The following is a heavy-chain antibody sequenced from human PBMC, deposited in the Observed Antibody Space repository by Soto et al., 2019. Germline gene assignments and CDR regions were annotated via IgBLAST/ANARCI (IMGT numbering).Heavy chain of an antibody. CDR1: GGSISSSSYY. D-gene: IGHD6-6*01. CDR2: IYYSGST. V-gene: IGHV4-39*01. J-gene: IGHJ6*02. CDR3: ARRSIAPRPDVLGLDV. Sequence: SETLSLTCTVSGGSISSSSYYWGWIRQPPGKGLEWSGSIYYSGSTYYNPSLKSRVTISVDTSKNQFSLKLSSVTAADTAVYYCARRSIAPRPDVLGLDVWGQGTTVT.